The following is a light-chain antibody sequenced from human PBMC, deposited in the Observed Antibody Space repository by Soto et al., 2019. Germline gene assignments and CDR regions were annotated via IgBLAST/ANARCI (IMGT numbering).Light chain of an antibody. CDR3: QQYGSSPET. V-gene: IGKV3-20*01. Sequence: EIVLTQSPGTLSLSPGERATLSCRASQSVSSSYLAWYQPKPGQAPRRLIYGASSRATGIPDRFSGSGSGTDFTLTISRLEPEDFAVYYCQQYGSSPETFGQGTKLEIK. CDR2: GAS. J-gene: IGKJ2*01. CDR1: QSVSSSY.